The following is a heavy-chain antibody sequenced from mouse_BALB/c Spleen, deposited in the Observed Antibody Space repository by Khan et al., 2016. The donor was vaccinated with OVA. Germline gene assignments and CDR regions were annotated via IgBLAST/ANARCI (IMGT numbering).Heavy chain of an antibody. CDR3: ARRNYFGYTFAY. CDR1: GYTFTDYY. J-gene: IGHJ3*01. V-gene: IGHV1-77*01. D-gene: IGHD1-2*01. CDR2: ISPGSGDT. Sequence: QVQLKESGAELARPGASVKLSCKASGYTFTDYYINWVKQRTGQGIEWIGEISPGSGDTYYNERFKGKATLTADQASSTAYMQLSSLTSEASAVYFCARRNYFGYTFAYWGQGTLVTVSA.